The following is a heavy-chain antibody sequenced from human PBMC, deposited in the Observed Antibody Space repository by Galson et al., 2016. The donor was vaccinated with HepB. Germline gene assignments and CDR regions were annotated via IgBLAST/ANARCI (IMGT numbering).Heavy chain of an antibody. V-gene: IGHV1-69*13. Sequence: SVKASCKASGGTFSSHAISWVRQAPRQGLEWMGGIIPMIGAANYAQTFQGSATITADESTNTAYMELTSLRSDDTAVYYCARGRPLPLGELLKSYYFDYWGQGTLVTVSS. CDR1: GGTFSSHA. CDR3: ARGRPLPLGELLKSYYFDY. J-gene: IGHJ4*01. CDR2: IIPMIGAA. D-gene: IGHD3-16*01.